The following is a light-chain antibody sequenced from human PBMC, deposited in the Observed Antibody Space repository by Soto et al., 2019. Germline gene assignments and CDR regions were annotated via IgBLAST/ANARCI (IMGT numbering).Light chain of an antibody. CDR3: QQSGSSRT. Sequence: EIVLTQSPGTLSLSPGERATLSCRASQRVGSSYLAWYQHKPGQAPRLLIYGTYSRDTGIADRFSGGGSRTCFTLTISRLEPEDVPVYYCQQSGSSRTFGGGAKV. CDR2: GTY. CDR1: QRVGSSY. J-gene: IGKJ4*01. V-gene: IGKV3-20*01.